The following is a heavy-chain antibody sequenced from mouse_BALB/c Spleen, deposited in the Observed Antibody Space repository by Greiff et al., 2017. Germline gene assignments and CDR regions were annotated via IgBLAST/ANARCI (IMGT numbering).Heavy chain of an antibody. CDR3: ARDGSSYLYWYFDV. V-gene: IGHV1-4*02. CDR1: GYTFTSYT. CDR2: INPSSGYT. J-gene: IGHJ1*01. D-gene: IGHD1-1*01. Sequence: LQESAAELARPGASVKMSCKASGYTFTSYTMHWVKQRPGQGLEWIGYINPSSGYTEYNQKFKDKTTLTADKSSSTAYMQLSSLTSEDSAVYYCARDGSSYLYWYFDVWGAGTTVTVSS.